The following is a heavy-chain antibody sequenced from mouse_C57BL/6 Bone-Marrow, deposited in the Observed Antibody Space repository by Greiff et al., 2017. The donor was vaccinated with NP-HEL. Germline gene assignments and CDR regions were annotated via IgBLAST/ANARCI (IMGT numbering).Heavy chain of an antibody. Sequence: VQLQQSGPELVKPGESVKISCKASGYSFTGYIMNWVMQSHGKSLEWIGRINPYNGNTFYNQKFKGKATLTVDKSSSTAIMELRSLTAEDSAVYYGARSSNYEDAIDYWGQGTSLTVSS. CDR1: GYSFTGYI. J-gene: IGHJ4*01. CDR3: ARSSNYEDAIDY. V-gene: IGHV1-20*01. CDR2: INPYNGNT. D-gene: IGHD2-5*01.